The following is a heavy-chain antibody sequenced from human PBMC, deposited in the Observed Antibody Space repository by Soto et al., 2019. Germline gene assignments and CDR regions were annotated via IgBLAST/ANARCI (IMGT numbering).Heavy chain of an antibody. V-gene: IGHV4-39*02. J-gene: IGHJ6*02. CDR3: ARDRLVPAAMGELLDYYGMDV. CDR1: GGSISSSSYY. Sequence: SETLSLTCTVSGGSISSSSYYWGWIRQPPGKGLEWIGSIYYSGSTYYNPSLKSRVTISVDTSKNQFSLKLSSVTAADTAVYYCARDRLVPAAMGELLDYYGMDVWGQGTTVTVSS. CDR2: IYYSGST. D-gene: IGHD2-2*01.